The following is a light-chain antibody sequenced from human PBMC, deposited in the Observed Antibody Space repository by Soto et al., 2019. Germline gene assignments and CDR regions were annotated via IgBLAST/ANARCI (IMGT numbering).Light chain of an antibody. Sequence: DIQMTQFPSTLSASVGDRVTITCRVSHDISSFLAWYQQTPGKAPKLLIYKSTFLETGVPSTFSGNGSGTEFTLTISSLQPIDSATYYCQQYEAYPVTFGRGTKVEI. V-gene: IGKV1-5*03. CDR2: KST. CDR1: HDISSF. J-gene: IGKJ2*01. CDR3: QQYEAYPVT.